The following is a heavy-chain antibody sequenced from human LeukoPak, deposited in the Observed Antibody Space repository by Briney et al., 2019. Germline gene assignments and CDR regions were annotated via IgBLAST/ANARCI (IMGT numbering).Heavy chain of an antibody. CDR1: GFTFSSYW. CDR2: IKQDGSEK. D-gene: IGHD6-13*01. V-gene: IGHV3-7*01. CDR3: ARDAYSSSWYWFDP. J-gene: IGHJ5*02. Sequence: GGSLRLFCAASGFTFSSYWMSWVRQAPGKGLEWVANIKQDGSEKYYVDSVKGRSTISRDNAKNSLYLQMNSLRAEDTAVYYCARDAYSSSWYWFDPWGQGTLVTVSS.